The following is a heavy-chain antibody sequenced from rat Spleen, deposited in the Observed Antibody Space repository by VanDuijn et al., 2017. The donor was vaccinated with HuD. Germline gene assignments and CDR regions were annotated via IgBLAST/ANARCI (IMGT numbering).Heavy chain of an antibody. CDR1: GFTFSDYN. Sequence: EVQLVESGGGLVQPGRSLKLSCAASGFTFSDYNMAWVRQAPKKGLEWVATIIYDGSSTYYRDSVKGRFTISRDNAKSTLYLQMDSLRSEDTATYYCAKGDYYYDGSYYYDYWGQGVMVTVSS. J-gene: IGHJ2*01. CDR3: AKGDYYYDGSYYYDY. V-gene: IGHV5-7*01. D-gene: IGHD1-12*02. CDR2: IIYDGSST.